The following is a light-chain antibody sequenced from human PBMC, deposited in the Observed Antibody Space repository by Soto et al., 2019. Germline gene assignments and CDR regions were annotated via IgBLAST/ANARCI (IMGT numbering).Light chain of an antibody. V-gene: IGKV3-20*01. CDR1: QSVSSSY. J-gene: IGKJ2*01. CDR2: GAS. Sequence: EIVLTQSPGTLSLSPGERATLSCRASQSVSSSYLAWYQQKPGQAPRLLIYGASSRATGIPDRFSGSGSGTDFTLTISRLEPGDFAVYYCQQYGRSPGTFGQGTKLEIK. CDR3: QQYGRSPGT.